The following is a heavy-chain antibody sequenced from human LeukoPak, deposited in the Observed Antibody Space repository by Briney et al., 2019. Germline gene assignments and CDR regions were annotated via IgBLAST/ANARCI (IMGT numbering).Heavy chain of an antibody. J-gene: IGHJ4*02. Sequence: GGSLRLSCAASGFSFSRYAMTWVRQAPGKGLEWVSVIYSGGSTYYADSVKGRFTISRDNSKNTLYLQMNSLRAEDTAVYYCANLGTPVDYWGQGTLVTVSS. CDR2: IYSGGST. CDR3: ANLGTPVDY. D-gene: IGHD1-1*01. V-gene: IGHV3-53*01. CDR1: GFSFSRYA.